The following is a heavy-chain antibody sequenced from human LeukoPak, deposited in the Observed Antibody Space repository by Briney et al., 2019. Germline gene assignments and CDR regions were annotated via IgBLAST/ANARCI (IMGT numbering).Heavy chain of an antibody. V-gene: IGHV1-2*02. CDR1: GYTFTGYY. Sequence: ASVKVSCKASGYTFTGYYMHWVRQAPGQGLEWMGWINPNSGGTNYAQKFQGRVTMTRDTSTSTVYMELSSLRSEDTAVYYCAREPRGTAMVYFDYWGQGTLVTVSS. D-gene: IGHD5-18*01. CDR3: AREPRGTAMVYFDY. J-gene: IGHJ4*02. CDR2: INPNSGGT.